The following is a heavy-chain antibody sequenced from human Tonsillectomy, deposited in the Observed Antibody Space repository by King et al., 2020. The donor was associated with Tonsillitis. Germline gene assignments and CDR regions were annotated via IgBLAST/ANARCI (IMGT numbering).Heavy chain of an antibody. CDR1: GYTFTDYC. CDR2: INPNSGGT. Sequence: VQLVESGAEVKSPGASVKVSCKASGYTFTDYCVHWVRQAPGQGLEWMGWINPNSGGTNYAQKFQGRVTMTRDTSIGTAYMELSRLRYDDTAVYYCARGPRREPVNWFDPWGQGTLVIVSS. V-gene: IGHV1-2*02. J-gene: IGHJ5*02. CDR3: ARGPRREPVNWFDP. D-gene: IGHD1-14*01.